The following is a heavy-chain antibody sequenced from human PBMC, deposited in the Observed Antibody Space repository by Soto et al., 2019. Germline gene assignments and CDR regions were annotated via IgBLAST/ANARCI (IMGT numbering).Heavy chain of an antibody. CDR3: ATSQKGYNWNYFDH. Sequence: KTSETLSLTCTVSGYSISTGSYWGWLRQSPGKGPEWIGSVFYTGFTSYNPSLESRVSVSVDTSKNQFSLKVSGVSAADTAVYYCATSQKGYNWNYFDHWGQGALVTVSS. D-gene: IGHD1-20*01. J-gene: IGHJ4*02. V-gene: IGHV4-38-2*02. CDR2: VFYTGFT. CDR1: GYSISTGSY.